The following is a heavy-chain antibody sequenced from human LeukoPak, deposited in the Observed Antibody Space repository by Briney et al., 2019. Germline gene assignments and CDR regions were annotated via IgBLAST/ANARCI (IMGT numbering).Heavy chain of an antibody. V-gene: IGHV3-48*02. D-gene: IGHD4-11*01. CDR3: ARDVGSTVYYYYGMDV. Sequence: GGSLRLSCVASGFTFSTYSMNWVRQAPGKGLEWVSYISSSSGTIYYAHSVKGRFTISRDNAKNSLFLQMNSLRDEDTALYYCARDVGSTVYYYYGMDVWGQGTTVTVSS. CDR2: ISSSSGTI. CDR1: GFTFSTYS. J-gene: IGHJ6*02.